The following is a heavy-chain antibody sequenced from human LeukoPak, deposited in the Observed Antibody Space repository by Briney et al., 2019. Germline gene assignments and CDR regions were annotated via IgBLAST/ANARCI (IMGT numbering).Heavy chain of an antibody. D-gene: IGHD3-9*01. V-gene: IGHV3-30*18. CDR3: AKSLTHPADYYYYGMDV. CDR2: ISYDGSNK. Sequence: PGRSLRLSCAASGFTFSSYGMHWVRQAPGKGLEWVAVISYDGSNKYYADSVKGRFTISRDNSKNTLYLQMNSLRAEDTAVYYCAKSLTHPADYYYYGMDVWGQGTTVTVSS. CDR1: GFTFSSYG. J-gene: IGHJ6*02.